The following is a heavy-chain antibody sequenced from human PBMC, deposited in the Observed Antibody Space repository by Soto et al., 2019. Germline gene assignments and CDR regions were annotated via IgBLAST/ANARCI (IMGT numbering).Heavy chain of an antibody. V-gene: IGHV4-39*01. D-gene: IGHD1-26*01. J-gene: IGHJ4*02. CDR3: ARHSEWKLQYYFDH. CDR1: GGSISTSYY. Sequence: SETLSLTCTVSGGSISTSYYWGWIRQPPGKGLEWIGSIYYSGSTYYNPSLKSRVTISVDTSKNQFSLKLSSVTAADTAVYYCARHSEWKLQYYFDHWGQGTLVTVS. CDR2: IYYSGST.